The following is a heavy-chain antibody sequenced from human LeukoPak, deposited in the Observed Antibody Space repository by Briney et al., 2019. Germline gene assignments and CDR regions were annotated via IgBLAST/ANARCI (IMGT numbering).Heavy chain of an antibody. D-gene: IGHD3-3*01. J-gene: IGHJ4*02. CDR3: ARDGRSGYETDY. CDR1: GFTFSSYS. Sequence: PGGSLRLSCAASGFTFSSYSMNWVRQAPGKGLEWVSSISSSSSYIYYADSVKGRFTISRDNAKSSLYLQMNSLRAEDTAVYYCARDGRSGYETDYWGQGTLVTVSS. V-gene: IGHV3-21*01. CDR2: ISSSSSYI.